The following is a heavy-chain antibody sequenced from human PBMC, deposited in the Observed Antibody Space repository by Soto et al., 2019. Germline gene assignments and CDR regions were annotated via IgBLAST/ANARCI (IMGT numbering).Heavy chain of an antibody. D-gene: IGHD3-9*01. CDR3: ARDDLSGHFFDI. Sequence: QLQLQESGSGLVKPSQTLSLTCAVSGGSISSGGYSWNWIRQPPGKGLEWIGYIYQSGSTYYNPSLKSRVTISVDRSKNQFSLKLSSVTPADTAVYYCARDDLSGHFFDIWGQGTMVTVSS. CDR1: GGSISSGGYS. J-gene: IGHJ3*02. CDR2: IYQSGST. V-gene: IGHV4-30-2*01.